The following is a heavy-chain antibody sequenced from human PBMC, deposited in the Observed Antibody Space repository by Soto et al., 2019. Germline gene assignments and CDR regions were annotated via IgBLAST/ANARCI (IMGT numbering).Heavy chain of an antibody. CDR3: LAGNSSSWRDYGMDV. CDR1: GFTFSGSA. D-gene: IGHD6-13*01. J-gene: IGHJ6*02. CDR2: IRSKANSYAT. V-gene: IGHV3-73*01. Sequence: GGSLRLSCVASGFTFSGSAMHWVRQASGKGLEWVGRIRSKANSYATAYAASVKGRFTISRDDSKNTAYLQMNSLKTEDTAVYYCLAGNSSSWRDYGMDVWGQGTTVTVSS.